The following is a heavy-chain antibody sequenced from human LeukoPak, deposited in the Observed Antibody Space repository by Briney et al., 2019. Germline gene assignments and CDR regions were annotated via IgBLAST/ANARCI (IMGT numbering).Heavy chain of an antibody. V-gene: IGHV3-30*18. CDR2: ISYDGSNE. J-gene: IGHJ4*02. D-gene: IGHD1-14*01. CDR1: GFTFSTYG. Sequence: GGSLRLSCAASGFTFSTYGMHWVRQAPGKGLEWVAFISYDGSNEYYADSVKGRFTISRDNSKNTLYLQMNRLRAEDTAVYYCAKDKVRAINRYYFDYWDQGTLVTVSS. CDR3: AKDKVRAINRYYFDY.